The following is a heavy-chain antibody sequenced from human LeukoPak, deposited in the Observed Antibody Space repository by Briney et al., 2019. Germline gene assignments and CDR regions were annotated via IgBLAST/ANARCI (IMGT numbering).Heavy chain of an antibody. Sequence: GASVKVSCKASGYTYTGYGISWVRQAPGQGLEWMGWISGYNGNTNYAQKLQGRVTVTTDTSTSTAYMEVRSLRSDDTAVYYCARDALSRVGATYDWGQGTLVTVSS. CDR1: GYTYTGYG. V-gene: IGHV1-18*01. J-gene: IGHJ4*02. CDR2: ISGYNGNT. D-gene: IGHD1-26*01. CDR3: ARDALSRVGATYD.